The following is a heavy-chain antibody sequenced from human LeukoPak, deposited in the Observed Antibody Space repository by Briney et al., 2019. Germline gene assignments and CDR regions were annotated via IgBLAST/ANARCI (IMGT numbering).Heavy chain of an antibody. D-gene: IGHD5-18*01. V-gene: IGHV4-39*01. CDR1: GGSISSSSSDYY. CDR2: ISYSWTT. CDR3: ARHRHSHHYDY. Sequence: KSSETLSLTCSVSGGSISSSSSDYYWGWVRQPPGKGLEWIGSISYSWTTYYNPSLKSRVTISADTSNNQFSLKLTSVTAADTAVYYCARHRHSHHYDYWGQGTLVTASS. J-gene: IGHJ4*02.